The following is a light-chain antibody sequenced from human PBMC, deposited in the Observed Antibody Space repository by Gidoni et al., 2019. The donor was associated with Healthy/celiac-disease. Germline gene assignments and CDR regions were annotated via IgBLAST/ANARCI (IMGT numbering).Light chain of an antibody. CDR2: GAS. CDR1: QSVSSSY. J-gene: IGKJ1*01. CDR3: QQYGSSPWT. V-gene: IGKV3-20*01. Sequence: EIVLTQSPGPLSLSPGERATLPCRASQSVSSSYLAWYQQKPGQAPRLLIYGASSRATGIPDRFSGSGSGTDFTLTISRLEPEDFAVYYCQQYGSSPWTFGQXTKVEIK.